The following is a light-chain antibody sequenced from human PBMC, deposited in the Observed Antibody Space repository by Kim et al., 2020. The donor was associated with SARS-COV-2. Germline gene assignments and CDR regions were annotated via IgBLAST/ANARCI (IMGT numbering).Light chain of an antibody. CDR2: AAS. CDR3: QQSYSTPPIT. Sequence: ASVGDIVTITCRASQSISSYLNWYQQKPGKAPKLLIYAASSLQSGVPSRFSGSGSGTDFTLTISSLQPEDFATYYCQQSYSTPPITFGQGTRLEI. V-gene: IGKV1-39*01. J-gene: IGKJ5*01. CDR1: QSISSY.